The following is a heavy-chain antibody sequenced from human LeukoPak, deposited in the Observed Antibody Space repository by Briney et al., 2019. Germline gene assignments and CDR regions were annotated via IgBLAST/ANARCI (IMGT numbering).Heavy chain of an antibody. D-gene: IGHD5-24*01. J-gene: IGHJ4*02. CDR2: IDSSSRTI. CDR3: ARVSRDGYNYFDY. V-gene: IGHV3-48*04. CDR1: GFTLSSYS. Sequence: PGGSLRLSCAASGFTLSSYSMNWVRQAPGKGLEWISFIDSSSRTIFYAESVKGRFTISRDNAKNSLFLQMNSLRAEDTAVYYCARVSRDGYNYFDYWGQGTLVTVSS.